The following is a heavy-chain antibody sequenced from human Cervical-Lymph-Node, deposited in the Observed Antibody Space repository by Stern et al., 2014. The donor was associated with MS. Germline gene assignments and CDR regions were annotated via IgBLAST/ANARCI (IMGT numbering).Heavy chain of an antibody. CDR2: IYPADSDN. D-gene: IGHD3-22*01. J-gene: IGHJ3*01. CDR3: VRRRDSAGYDTFDL. V-gene: IGHV5-51*01. Sequence: VQLVQSGAEVKKPGESLKISCRTSGYTFSNFWIGWVRQMPGKGLEWMGVIYPADSDNTYSPSFQGQVTISADESISTAYLQWRSLKASDTAMYYCVRRRDSAGYDTFDLWGQGTMLIVSS. CDR1: GYTFSNFW.